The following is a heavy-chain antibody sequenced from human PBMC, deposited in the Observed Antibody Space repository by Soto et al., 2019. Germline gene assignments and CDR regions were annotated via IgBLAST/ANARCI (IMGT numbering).Heavy chain of an antibody. CDR2: IYYSGST. D-gene: IGHD6-19*01. J-gene: IGHJ4*02. V-gene: IGHV4-31*03. CDR3: ARDGSGYSSGRRTFDY. CDR1: GGSISSGGYY. Sequence: QVQLQESGPGLVKPSQTLSLTCTVSGGSISSGGYYWSWIRQHPGKGLEWIGYIYYSGSTYYNPSLKSRGTISVDTSNKPFSLKLSSVTAADTAVYYCARDGSGYSSGRRTFDYWGQGTLVTVSS.